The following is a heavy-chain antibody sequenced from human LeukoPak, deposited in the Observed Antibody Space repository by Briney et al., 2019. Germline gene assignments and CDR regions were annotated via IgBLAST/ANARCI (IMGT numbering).Heavy chain of an antibody. Sequence: ASVKVSCKASGYTFTSYYMHWVRQAPGQGLEWMGIINPSGGSTGYAQKFQGRVTMTRDMSTSTAYMELRSLRSDDTAVYYCARAVGYCSSTSCYTESYYYYYMDVWGKGTTVAVSS. V-gene: IGHV1-46*01. CDR2: INPSGGST. CDR3: ARAVGYCSSTSCYTESYYYYYMDV. J-gene: IGHJ6*03. CDR1: GYTFTSYY. D-gene: IGHD2-2*02.